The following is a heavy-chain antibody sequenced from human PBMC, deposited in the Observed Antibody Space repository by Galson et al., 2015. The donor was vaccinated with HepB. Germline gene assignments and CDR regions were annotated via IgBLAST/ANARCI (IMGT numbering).Heavy chain of an antibody. Sequence: SLRLSCAASGFTFSSYAMSWVRQAPGKGLEWVSAISGSGGSTYYADSVKGRFTISRDNSKNTLYLQMNSLRAEDTAVYYRAKSGGSYYRNWFDPWGQGTLVTVSS. CDR2: ISGSGGST. D-gene: IGHD1-26*01. J-gene: IGHJ5*02. V-gene: IGHV3-23*01. CDR1: GFTFSSYA. CDR3: AKSGGSYYRNWFDP.